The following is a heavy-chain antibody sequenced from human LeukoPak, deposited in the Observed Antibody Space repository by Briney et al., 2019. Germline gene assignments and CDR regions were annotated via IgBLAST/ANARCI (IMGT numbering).Heavy chain of an antibody. Sequence: PGGSLRLSCAASGFTFSSHSMNWVRQAPGKGLVWVSRINRDGSSTSYADSVKGRFTISRDNAKNTLYLQMNSLRAEDTAVYYCARNDILTGNHFDYWGQGTLVTVSS. CDR2: INRDGSST. V-gene: IGHV3-74*01. J-gene: IGHJ4*02. D-gene: IGHD3-9*01. CDR3: ARNDILTGNHFDY. CDR1: GFTFSSHS.